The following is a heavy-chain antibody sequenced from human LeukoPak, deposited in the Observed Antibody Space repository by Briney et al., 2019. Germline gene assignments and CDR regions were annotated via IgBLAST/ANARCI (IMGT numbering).Heavy chain of an antibody. CDR1: GFTFSSYA. CDR2: ISGSGGST. V-gene: IGHV3-23*01. CDR3: AKGVDCSSTSCQYDY. Sequence: QAGGSLRLSCAASGFTFSSYAMSWVRQAPGKGLEWVSAISGSGGSTYYADSVKGRFTISRDNSKNTLYLQMNSLRAEDTAVYYCAKGVDCSSTSCQYDYWGQGTLVTVSS. J-gene: IGHJ4*02. D-gene: IGHD2-2*01.